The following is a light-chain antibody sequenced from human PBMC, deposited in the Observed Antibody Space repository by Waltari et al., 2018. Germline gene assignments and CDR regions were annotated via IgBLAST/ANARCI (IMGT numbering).Light chain of an antibody. V-gene: IGKV4-1*01. CDR1: QSLLYSSNNKNY. CDR3: QQYYNPPYT. Sequence: DIVMTQSPDSLAVSLGERATVNCKSSQSLLYSSNNKNYLAGYQQKPGQPPKLLIYWASTRESGVPDRFSGSGSGTDFTLTISSLQAEDVAVYYCQQYYNPPYTFGQGTKLEIK. J-gene: IGKJ2*01. CDR2: WAS.